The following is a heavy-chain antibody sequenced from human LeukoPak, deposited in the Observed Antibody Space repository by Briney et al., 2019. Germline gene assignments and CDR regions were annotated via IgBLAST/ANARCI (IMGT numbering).Heavy chain of an antibody. CDR3: ARGSYGMDV. V-gene: IGHV3-23*01. J-gene: IGHJ6*02. Sequence: PGGSLRLSCAASGFTFTTYAMIWVRQAPGKGLEWVSSVSKSDGTTYYADSVKGRLTISRDNSKNTLHLQMNGLRAEDTAVYYCARGSYGMDVWGQGTTVTVSS. CDR1: GFTFTTYA. CDR2: VSKSDGTT.